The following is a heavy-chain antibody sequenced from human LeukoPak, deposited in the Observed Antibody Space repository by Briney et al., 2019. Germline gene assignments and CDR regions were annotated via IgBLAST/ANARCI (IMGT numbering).Heavy chain of an antibody. Sequence: GGSLRLSCAASGFTFSSYATSWVRQAPGKGREWVSAISGSGGSTYYADSVKGRFTISRDNSKNTLYLQMNSLRAEDTAVYYCAKSPTRITMVRGVDYWGQGTLVTVSS. CDR1: GFTFSSYA. V-gene: IGHV3-23*01. CDR2: ISGSGGST. D-gene: IGHD3-10*01. J-gene: IGHJ4*02. CDR3: AKSPTRITMVRGVDY.